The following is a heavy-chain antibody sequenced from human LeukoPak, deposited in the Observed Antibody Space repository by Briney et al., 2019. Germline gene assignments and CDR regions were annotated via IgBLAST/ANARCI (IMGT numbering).Heavy chain of an antibody. CDR3: VKGRDYNDASAYYIGDY. D-gene: IGHD3-22*01. J-gene: IGHJ4*02. V-gene: IGHV3-23*01. CDR2: ITGSGTGT. CDR1: GFTFSTHA. Sequence: PGGSLRLSCAASGFTFSTHAMIWVRQAPGKGPEWVSCITGSGTGTYYRDSVKARFTISRENSNDTLYLQMNSLRAEDTAVYYCVKGRDYNDASAYYIGDYWGQGTLVTVSS.